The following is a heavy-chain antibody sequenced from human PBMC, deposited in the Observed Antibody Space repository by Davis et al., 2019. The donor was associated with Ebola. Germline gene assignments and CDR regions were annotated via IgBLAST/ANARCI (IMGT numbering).Heavy chain of an antibody. CDR1: GFTFSNAW. D-gene: IGHD1-26*01. J-gene: IGHJ5*02. V-gene: IGHV4-34*01. CDR2: INHSGST. CDR3: ARGVGATTGWFDP. Sequence: ESLKISCAASGFTFSNAWMSWIRQPPGKGLEWIGEINHSGSTNYNPSLKSRVTISVDTSKNQFPLKLSSVTAADTAVYYCARGVGATTGWFDPWGQGTLVTVSS.